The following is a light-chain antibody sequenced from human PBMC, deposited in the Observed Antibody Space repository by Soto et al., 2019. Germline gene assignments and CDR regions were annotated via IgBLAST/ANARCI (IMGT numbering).Light chain of an antibody. Sequence: IVLTQSPATLSLSPGERATLSCRASQSVSKYLAWYQQKPGQAPRLLIHDASNRATGIPARFSGSGSGTDFTLTISSLEPEDFGVYYCQQRSNWPQITVGGGTKVEIK. CDR3: QQRSNWPQIT. CDR1: QSVSKY. J-gene: IGKJ4*01. CDR2: DAS. V-gene: IGKV3-11*01.